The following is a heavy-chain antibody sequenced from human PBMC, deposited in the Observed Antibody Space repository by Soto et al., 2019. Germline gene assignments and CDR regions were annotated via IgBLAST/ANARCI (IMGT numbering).Heavy chain of an antibody. CDR2: IYHSGST. CDR3: ARDADETAIVPAPWLV. CDR1: GGAIISSHC. Sequence: PSETLSLTCAVSGGAIISSHCLGWVRHSPGKGLEWIGEIYHSGSTNYNPSLKSRITMSVDKSKNQFSVNLSSVTAADTAVYYCARDADETAIVPAPWLVWGRGTMVTVSS. J-gene: IGHJ6*02. V-gene: IGHV4-4*02. D-gene: IGHD2-21*02.